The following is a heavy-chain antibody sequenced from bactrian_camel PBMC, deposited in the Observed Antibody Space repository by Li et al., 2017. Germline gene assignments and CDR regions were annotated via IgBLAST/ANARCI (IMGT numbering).Heavy chain of an antibody. J-gene: IGHJ4*01. D-gene: IGHD1*01. Sequence: DVQLVESGGGLVQPGGSLRLSCAASGFTMSSAAMNWVRQAPGKGLEWVSTINNSGGTTYSADSVKGRFTISRDNAKNTLYLQMNSLKPEDTAVYYCTRSYFGASHNTFAFWGQGTQVTVS. CDR3: TRSYFGASHNTFAF. CDR2: INNSGGTT. V-gene: IGHV3S31*01. CDR1: GFTMSSAA.